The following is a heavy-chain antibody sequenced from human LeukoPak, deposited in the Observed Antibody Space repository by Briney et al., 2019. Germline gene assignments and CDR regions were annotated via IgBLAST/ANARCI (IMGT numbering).Heavy chain of an antibody. CDR3: AKDGYTEWLGLYYFDY. J-gene: IGHJ4*02. V-gene: IGHV3-21*01. CDR2: ISGSTTDI. D-gene: IGHD6-19*01. Sequence: GGSLRLSCAASGFTFTAYTINWVRQAPGKGLEWVSYISGSTTDIYYADSVKGRFTISRDNAKRSVYLQMNSLGVEDTAVYYCAKDGYTEWLGLYYFDYWGQGTLVTVSS. CDR1: GFTFTAYT.